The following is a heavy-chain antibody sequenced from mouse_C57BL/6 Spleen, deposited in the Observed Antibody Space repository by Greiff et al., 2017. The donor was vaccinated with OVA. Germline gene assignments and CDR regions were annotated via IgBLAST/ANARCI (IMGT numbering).Heavy chain of an antibody. CDR2: IHPNSGST. V-gene: IGHV1-64*01. Sequence: QVQLQQSGAELVKPGASVKLSCKASGYTFTSYWMHWVKQRPGQGLEWIGMIHPNSGSTNYNEKFKSKATLTVDKSSSTAYMQLSSLTSEDSAVYYCARSYGSSLYYYAMDYWGQGTSVTVSS. D-gene: IGHD1-1*01. CDR1: GYTFTSYW. CDR3: ARSYGSSLYYYAMDY. J-gene: IGHJ4*01.